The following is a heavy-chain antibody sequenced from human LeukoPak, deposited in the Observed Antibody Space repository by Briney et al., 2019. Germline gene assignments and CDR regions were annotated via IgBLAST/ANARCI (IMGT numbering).Heavy chain of an antibody. Sequence: GGSLRLSCAASGFTFSSYSMNWVRQAPGKGLEWVSSISSSSSYIYYADSVKGRFTISRDNAKNSLYLQVNSLRAEDTAVYYCARDLGPYCGGDCYSGGYFDLWGRGTLVTVSS. CDR2: ISSSSSYI. D-gene: IGHD2-21*02. J-gene: IGHJ2*01. CDR3: ARDLGPYCGGDCYSGGYFDL. CDR1: GFTFSSYS. V-gene: IGHV3-21*01.